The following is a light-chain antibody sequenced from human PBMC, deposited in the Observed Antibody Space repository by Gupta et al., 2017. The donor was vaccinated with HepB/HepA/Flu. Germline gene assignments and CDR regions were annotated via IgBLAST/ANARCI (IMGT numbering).Light chain of an antibody. J-gene: IGLJ3*02. CDR2: DNN. Sequence: QSVLTQPPSVSAAPGQKVTISCSASSSNIGNNYVSWYQQFPGTAPNLLIYDNNKRPSGIPDRFSGSKSGTSATLGITGLQTGDEADDYCETWDSSLSAGVFGGGTKLTVL. CDR3: ETWDSSLSAGV. V-gene: IGLV1-51*01. CDR1: SSNIGNNY.